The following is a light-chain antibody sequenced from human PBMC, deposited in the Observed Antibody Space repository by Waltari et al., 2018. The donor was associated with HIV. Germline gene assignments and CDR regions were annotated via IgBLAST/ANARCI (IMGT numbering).Light chain of an antibody. CDR1: QSVFYSPRNKQC. V-gene: IGKV4-1*01. Sequence: EIVMTQSPATLSVSPGDRATLSCKSSQSVFYSPRNKQCLAWFQQKPGQPPKLLIYWASTRESGVPDRFSGSGSGTDFTLTISSLQAEDVAIYYCQQYISAPLTFGQGTRLEIK. J-gene: IGKJ5*01. CDR2: WAS. CDR3: QQYISAPLT.